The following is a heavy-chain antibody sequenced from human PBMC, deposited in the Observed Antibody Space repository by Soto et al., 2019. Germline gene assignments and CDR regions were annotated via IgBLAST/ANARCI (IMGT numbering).Heavy chain of an antibody. CDR3: ARLSEGGNRHYYYYGMDV. Sequence: QVQLVQSGAEVKKPGSSVKVSCKASGGTFSSYTISWVRQAPGQGLEWMGRIIPILGIANYAQKFQGRVTITADKSTSTAYMELSSLRSEDTAMYYCARLSEGGNRHYYYYGMDVWGQGTTVTVSS. CDR1: GGTFSSYT. CDR2: IIPILGIA. J-gene: IGHJ6*02. D-gene: IGHD2-15*01. V-gene: IGHV1-69*02.